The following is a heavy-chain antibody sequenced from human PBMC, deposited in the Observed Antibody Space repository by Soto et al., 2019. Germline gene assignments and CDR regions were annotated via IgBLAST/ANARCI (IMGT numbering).Heavy chain of an antibody. CDR1: GYSFTSYW. CDR3: ARSILDYSNYVYHYYYMDV. Sequence: PGESLKISCKGSGYSFTSYWIGWVRQMPGKGLEWMGIIYPGDSDTRYSPSFQGQVTISADKSISTAYLQWSSLKASDTAMYYCARSILDYSNYVYHYYYMDVWGKGTTVTVSS. CDR2: IYPGDSDT. V-gene: IGHV5-51*01. D-gene: IGHD4-4*01. J-gene: IGHJ6*03.